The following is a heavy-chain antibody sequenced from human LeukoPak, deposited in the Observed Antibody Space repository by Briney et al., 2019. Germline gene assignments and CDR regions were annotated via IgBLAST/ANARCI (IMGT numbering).Heavy chain of an antibody. Sequence: GGSLRLSCAASGFTFSFYSMSWVRQAPGKGLEWVSSISSSGSYISYADSMKGRFTISRDNAKNSLYLQMNSLRAEDTAVYYCAREGTYYYDSGGFYLDYWGQGTLVTVSS. CDR3: AREGTYYYDSGGFYLDY. CDR1: GFTFSFYS. J-gene: IGHJ4*02. V-gene: IGHV3-21*01. D-gene: IGHD3-22*01. CDR2: ISSSGSYI.